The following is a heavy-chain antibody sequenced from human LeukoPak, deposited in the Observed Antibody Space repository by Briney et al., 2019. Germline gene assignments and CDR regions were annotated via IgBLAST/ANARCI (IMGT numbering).Heavy chain of an antibody. CDR2: ISSSSSTI. J-gene: IGHJ4*02. V-gene: IGHV3-48*02. CDR1: GFTFSSYS. Sequence: GGSLRLSCAASGFTFSSYSMNRVRQAPGKGLEWASYISSSSSTIYYADSVKGRFTISRDNAKNSLFLQMNSLRDEDTAVYYCARAGLTTYPPNFDYWGQGTLVTVSS. D-gene: IGHD1-1*01. CDR3: ARAGLTTYPPNFDY.